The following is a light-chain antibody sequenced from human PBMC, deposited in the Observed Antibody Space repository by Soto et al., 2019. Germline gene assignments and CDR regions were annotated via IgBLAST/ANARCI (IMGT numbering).Light chain of an antibody. CDR3: QQYNNWPPLT. J-gene: IGKJ4*01. CDR1: QSVSSN. CDR2: AAS. Sequence: EIVTTQSPATLSVSPGERATLSCRASQSVSSNLAWYQQKPGQAPRLLIYAASTRATGIPARFSGSGSGTEFTLTICSLQSEDFAVYYCQQYNNWPPLTFGGGTKVEIK. V-gene: IGKV3-15*01.